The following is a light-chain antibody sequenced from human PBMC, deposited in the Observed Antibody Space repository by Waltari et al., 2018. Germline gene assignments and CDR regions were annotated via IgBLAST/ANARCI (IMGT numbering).Light chain of an antibody. CDR2: GAS. CDR3: QHYFNWPRT. V-gene: IGKV3-15*01. Sequence: EIVMTQSPAILSVSPGEIATLSCRASQGVSSHLAWYQQKPGQAPRLLIYGASTRATGVPVRFSGSGSGTEFTLTISSLQSEDFAAYYCQHYFNWPRTFGQGTKVEVK. CDR1: QGVSSH. J-gene: IGKJ1*01.